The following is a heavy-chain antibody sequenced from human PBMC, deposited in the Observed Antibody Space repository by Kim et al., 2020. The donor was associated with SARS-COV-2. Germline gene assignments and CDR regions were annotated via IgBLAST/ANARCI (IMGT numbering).Heavy chain of an antibody. Sequence: SETLSLTCAVYGGSFNGYYWSWIRQPPGKGLEWIGEIDHSGSTHHNPSLKSRVSISVDTSKNQFSLKMSSVTAADTGVYYCARGPKTSGPSDFWGQRTLV. CDR2: IDHSGST. D-gene: IGHD6-19*01. CDR3: ARGPKTSGPSDF. V-gene: IGHV4-34*01. CDR1: GGSFNGYY. J-gene: IGHJ3*01.